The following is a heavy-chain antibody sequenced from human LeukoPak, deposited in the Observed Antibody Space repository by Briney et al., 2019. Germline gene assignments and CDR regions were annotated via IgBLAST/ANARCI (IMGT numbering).Heavy chain of an antibody. CDR3: AKDVSYGYDLWTGYCLDY. J-gene: IGHJ4*02. V-gene: IGHV3-23*01. D-gene: IGHD3-3*01. CDR2: ISGGGDNV. CDR1: GFTFNDYA. Sequence: PGGSLRLSCAASGFTFNDYAMTWVRQAPGKGLEWVSGISGGGDNVYCADSVRGRVTISIDNSKNTVYLQMNSLRAEDTAVYYCAKDVSYGYDLWTGYCLDYWGQGTLVTVSS.